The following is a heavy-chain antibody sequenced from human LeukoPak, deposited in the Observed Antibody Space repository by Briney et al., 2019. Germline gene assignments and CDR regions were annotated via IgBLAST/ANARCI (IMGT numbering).Heavy chain of an antibody. CDR1: GFTFSSYS. CDR3: AASSGYYYTAFRY. CDR2: VSSSSSTI. J-gene: IGHJ4*02. D-gene: IGHD3-22*01. V-gene: IGHV3-48*01. Sequence: QAGGSLRLSCAASGFTFSSYSMNWVRQAPGKGLEWVSYVSSSSSTIYYADSVKGRFTISRDNAKNSLYLQMNSLRAEDTAVYYCAASSGYYYTAFRYWGQGTLVTVSS.